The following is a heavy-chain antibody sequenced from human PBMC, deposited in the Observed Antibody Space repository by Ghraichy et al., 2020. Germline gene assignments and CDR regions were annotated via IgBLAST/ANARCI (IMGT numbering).Heavy chain of an antibody. J-gene: IGHJ4*02. V-gene: IGHV3-48*01. CDR2: ISSSSTTM. CDR3: ARRLES. CDR1: GFTFGTYD. Sequence: GGSLRLSCAASGFTFGTYDMNWVRQAPGKGLEWLSYISSSSTTMYYADSVKGRFIISRDNAKNSLFLQMDSLTVEDTAVYYGARRLESWGQGTPVTVSS.